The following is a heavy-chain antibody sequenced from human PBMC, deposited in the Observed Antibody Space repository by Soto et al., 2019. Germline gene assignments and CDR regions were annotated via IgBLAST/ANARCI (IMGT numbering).Heavy chain of an antibody. J-gene: IGHJ4*02. D-gene: IGHD2-15*01. CDR1: GGSISNYF. CDR3: AALYCSGGSCNSDY. CDR2: AYYSGST. V-gene: IGHV4-59*01. Sequence: PSETLSLTCTVSGGSISNYFWSWIGQPPGKGLEWIGYAYYSGSTNYNPSLKSRVTISVDKSKNQFSLKLSSVTAADTAVYYCAALYCSGGSCNSDYWGQGTLVTVSS.